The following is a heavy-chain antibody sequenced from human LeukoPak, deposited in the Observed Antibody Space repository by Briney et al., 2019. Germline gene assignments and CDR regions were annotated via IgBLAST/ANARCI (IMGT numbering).Heavy chain of an antibody. Sequence: ASVKVSCKASGYTFTGYYMHWVRQAPGQGLEWMGWINPNNGGAKYAQKFQGRVTMTRDTSISTAYMELIGLRSDDTAVYYCAGPWDQVGFDPWGQGTLVTVSS. J-gene: IGHJ5*02. V-gene: IGHV1-2*02. CDR1: GYTFTGYY. CDR2: INPNNGGA. CDR3: AGPWDQVGFDP. D-gene: IGHD1-26*01.